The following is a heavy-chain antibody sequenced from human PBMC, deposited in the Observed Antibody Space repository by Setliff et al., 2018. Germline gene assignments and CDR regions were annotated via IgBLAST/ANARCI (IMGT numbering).Heavy chain of an antibody. CDR1: GNTYTNYG. J-gene: IGHJ4*02. CDR3: ARVNFYVSSGYYYAPDY. Sequence: ASVKVSCKASGNTYTNYGITWVRQAPGQGLEWMGWINNYSFKANYPQKFLGRVTMTTDTSTSTAYMELKSLRSDDKAVYYCARVNFYVSSGYYYAPDYWGQGALVTVSS. CDR2: INNYSFKA. V-gene: IGHV1-18*01. D-gene: IGHD3-22*01.